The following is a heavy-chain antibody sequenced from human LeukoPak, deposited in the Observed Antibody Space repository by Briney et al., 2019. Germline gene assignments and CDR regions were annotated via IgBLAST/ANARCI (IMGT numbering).Heavy chain of an antibody. J-gene: IGHJ6*03. V-gene: IGHV3-30*04. CDR1: GFTFSTYT. D-gene: IGHD3-10*01. CDR2: TSYDGSNK. Sequence: GGSLRLSCAASGFTFSTYTMHWVRQAPGKGLEWVAVTSYDGSNKYYADSVKGRFTISRDKSKNTLYLQMNSLRAEDTALYYCARDQITTVRGVIARSTDYYDYYYMDVWGKGTTVTVSS. CDR3: ARDQITTVRGVIARSTDYYDYYYMDV.